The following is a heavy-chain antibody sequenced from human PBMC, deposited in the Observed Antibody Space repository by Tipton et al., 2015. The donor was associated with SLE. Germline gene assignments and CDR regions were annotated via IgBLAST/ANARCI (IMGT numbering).Heavy chain of an antibody. CDR2: IYTNENT. CDR3: AREFLNPVTTVHYYFDL. D-gene: IGHD4-11*01. V-gene: IGHV4-4*07. Sequence: LRLSCTVSGASINSHYWSWIRQPAGGGLEWIGRIYTNENTNYNPSLKSRVTMSVDTSKNHFSLKLISVTAADTAVYYCAREFLNPVTTVHYYFDLWGRGTLVTVSS. J-gene: IGHJ2*01. CDR1: GASINSHY.